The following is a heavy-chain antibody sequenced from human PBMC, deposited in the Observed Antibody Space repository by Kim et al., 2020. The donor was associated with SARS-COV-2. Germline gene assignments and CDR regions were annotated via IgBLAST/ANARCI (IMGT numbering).Heavy chain of an antibody. CDR3: AARYSSRYFDL. V-gene: IGHV7-4-1*02. CDR1: GYTCSSIA. J-gene: IGHJ2*01. D-gene: IGHD6-13*01. Sequence: ASVKVSCKASGYTCSSIAMHWVRQAPGQGLEWMGWMNTNTGDPTYAQGFTGRFVFSLDTSASTAYLQISSLRPEDTAIYFCAARYSSRYFDLWGLGTLDT. CDR2: MNTNTGDP.